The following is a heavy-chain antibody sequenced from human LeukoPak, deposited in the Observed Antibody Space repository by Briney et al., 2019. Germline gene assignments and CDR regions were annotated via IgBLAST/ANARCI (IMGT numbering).Heavy chain of an antibody. V-gene: IGHV4-34*01. Sequence: SETLSLTCAVYGGSFSGYYWSWIRQPPGKGLEWIGEINHSGSTNYNPSLKSRVTISVDTSKNQFSLKLSSVTAADTAVYYCARAGEFGEGYSNYFDYWGQGTLVTVSS. CDR3: ARAGEFGEGYSNYFDY. CDR1: GGSFSGYY. J-gene: IGHJ4*02. D-gene: IGHD3-10*01. CDR2: INHSGST.